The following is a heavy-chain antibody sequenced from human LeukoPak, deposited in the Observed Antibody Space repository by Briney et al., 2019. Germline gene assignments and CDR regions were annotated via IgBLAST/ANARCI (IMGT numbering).Heavy chain of an antibody. D-gene: IGHD4/OR15-4a*01. V-gene: IGHV1-46*01. CDR3: ARDRAPLTTTAVGFHP. J-gene: IGHJ5*02. Sequence: ASVKVSCKASGYTFTTYYMHWVRQAPGQGLEWMGITNPSGGSTTYAQKFQGRVTITRDTSTSTVYMELNNLRSEDTAVYYCARDRAPLTTTAVGFHPWGQGSPVTVSS. CDR2: TNPSGGST. CDR1: GYTFTTYY.